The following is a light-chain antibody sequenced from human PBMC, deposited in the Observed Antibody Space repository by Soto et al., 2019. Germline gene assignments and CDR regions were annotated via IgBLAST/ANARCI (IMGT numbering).Light chain of an antibody. CDR1: SSNIGSNT. Sequence: QAVVTQPPSASGTPGQRVTISCSGSSSNIGSNTVNWYQQLPGTAPKLLIYSNNQRPSGVPDRFSGSKSGTSASLAISGLQSEDEDDYYCAAWDDSLNGGVFGGGTKLTVL. V-gene: IGLV1-44*01. CDR3: AAWDDSLNGGV. J-gene: IGLJ3*02. CDR2: SNN.